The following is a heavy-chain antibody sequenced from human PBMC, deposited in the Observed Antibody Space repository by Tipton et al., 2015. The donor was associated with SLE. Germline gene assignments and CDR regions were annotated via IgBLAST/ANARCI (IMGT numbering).Heavy chain of an antibody. D-gene: IGHD3-3*01. V-gene: IGHV4-39*01. CDR3: ARPRSHYDFWIGYTYWYFDL. Sequence: TLSLTCTVSGGSISSSNYYWGWIRQPPGKGLEWIGSIYYSGSTYYNPSLKSRVTISVDTSKNQFSLKLSSVTAADTAVYYCARPRSHYDFWIGYTYWYFDLWGRGTLVTVSS. CDR2: IYYSGST. J-gene: IGHJ2*01. CDR1: GGSISSSNYY.